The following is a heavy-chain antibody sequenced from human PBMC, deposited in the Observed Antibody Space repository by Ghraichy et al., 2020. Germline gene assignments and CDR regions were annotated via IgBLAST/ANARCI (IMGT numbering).Heavy chain of an antibody. V-gene: IGHV3-23*01. D-gene: IGHD1-7*01. Sequence: LSLTCAASGFTFSSYAMSWVRQAPGKGLEWVSAISGSGGSTYYADSVKGRFTISRGNSKNTLYLQMNSLRAEDTAVYYCASVQVYNWNYRDAFDIWGQGTMVTVSS. CDR1: GFTFSSYA. CDR2: ISGSGGST. J-gene: IGHJ3*02. CDR3: ASVQVYNWNYRDAFDI.